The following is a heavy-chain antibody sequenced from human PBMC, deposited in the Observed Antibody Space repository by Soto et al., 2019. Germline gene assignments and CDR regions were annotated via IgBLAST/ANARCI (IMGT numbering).Heavy chain of an antibody. J-gene: IGHJ6*02. V-gene: IGHV5-10-1*01. CDR3: ARVEYYYYGMDV. Sequence: GESLKISCKGSVYSFTSYWISWVRQMPGKGLEWMGRIDPSDSYTNYSPSFQGHVTISADKSISTAYLQWSSLKASDTAMYYCARVEYYYYGMDVWGQGTTVTVSS. CDR2: IDPSDSYT. CDR1: VYSFTSYW.